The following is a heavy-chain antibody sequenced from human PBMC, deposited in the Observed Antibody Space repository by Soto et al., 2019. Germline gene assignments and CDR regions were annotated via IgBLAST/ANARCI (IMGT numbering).Heavy chain of an antibody. CDR1: GFTFSSYA. J-gene: IGHJ4*02. V-gene: IGHV3-23*01. CDR2: ISGSGNTS. D-gene: IGHD6-13*01. Sequence: EVQLLESGGGLVQPGGSLRLSCAASGFTFSSYAMTWVRQAPGKGLEWVSAISGSGNTSYYADSVKGRFTISRDSSKKRLYLQMNSLRPEDTAVYYCAKDRGRTWYEDYWGQGTLVNVSS. CDR3: AKDRGRTWYEDY.